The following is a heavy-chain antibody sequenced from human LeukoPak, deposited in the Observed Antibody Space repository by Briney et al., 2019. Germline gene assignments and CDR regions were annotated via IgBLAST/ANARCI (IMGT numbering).Heavy chain of an antibody. J-gene: IGHJ6*02. CDR3: ARNAVHCDFWSGYYMGLGLEYYYYGMDV. Sequence: GGSLRLSCAASGFTFSDFYMSWVRQAPGKELEWVSYISSSGSTIYYADSVKGRFTISRDNAKNALYLQMNTLRAEDTAVYYCARNAVHCDFWSGYYMGLGLEYYYYGMDVWGQGTTVTVSS. V-gene: IGHV3-11*01. CDR2: ISSSGSTI. D-gene: IGHD3-3*01. CDR1: GFTFSDFY.